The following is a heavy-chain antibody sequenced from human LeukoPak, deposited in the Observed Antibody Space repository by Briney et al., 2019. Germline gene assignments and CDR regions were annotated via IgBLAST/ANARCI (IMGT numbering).Heavy chain of an antibody. V-gene: IGHV3-23*01. D-gene: IGHD4-23*01. CDR1: GFIFSDYT. CDR2: FTAYGGT. J-gene: IGHJ5*02. CDR3: AKGSTGGKVDWFDP. Sequence: GGSLRLSCAASGFIFSDYTMMWVRRPPGKGLQWVATFTAYGGTYYAASVKGRLAISRDNSRDTVSLYMNSLRVEDTAMYYCAKGSTGGKVDWFDPWGQGTLVTVSS.